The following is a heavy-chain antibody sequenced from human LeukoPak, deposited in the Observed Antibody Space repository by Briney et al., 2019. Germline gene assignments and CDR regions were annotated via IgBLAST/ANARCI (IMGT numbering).Heavy chain of an antibody. J-gene: IGHJ4*02. CDR3: ARGQKRGPYYFDY. Sequence: GRSLRLSCAASGFTFSSYWMSWVRQAPGKGLEWVANIKQDGSEKYYVDSVKGRFTISRDNAKNSLYLQMNSLRAEDTAVYYCARGQKRGPYYFDYWGQGTLVTVSS. D-gene: IGHD5-24*01. CDR1: GFTFSSYW. V-gene: IGHV3-7*05. CDR2: IKQDGSEK.